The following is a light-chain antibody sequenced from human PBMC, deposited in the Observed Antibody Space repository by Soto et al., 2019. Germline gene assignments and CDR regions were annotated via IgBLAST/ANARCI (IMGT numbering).Light chain of an antibody. CDR3: AAGDDSLGGVV. J-gene: IGLJ2*01. Sequence: QSVLTQPPSASGTPGQRVTISCSGSSSNIGSNYVYWYQQLPGTAPKLLIYRNNQRPSGVPDRFSGSKSGTSASLAISGLRPEEGAVYYCAAGDDSLGGVVCGGGTKVPVL. V-gene: IGLV1-47*01. CDR1: SSNIGSNY. CDR2: RNN.